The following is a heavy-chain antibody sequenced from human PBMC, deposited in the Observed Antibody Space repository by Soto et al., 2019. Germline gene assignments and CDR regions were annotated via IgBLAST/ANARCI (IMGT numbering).Heavy chain of an antibody. J-gene: IGHJ6*02. CDR2: IYPGDSDT. CDR1: RYSFTSYW. CDR3: ARLVCSSTSCYTRGHYYYYYGMDV. D-gene: IGHD2-2*02. Sequence: GECLKLSCKSYRYSFTSYWIRWVRQMPWKGLEWMGIIYPGDSDTRYSPSFQGQVTISADKSISTAYLQWSSLKASDTAMYYCARLVCSSTSCYTRGHYYYYYGMDVWGQGTTVTVSS. V-gene: IGHV5-51*01.